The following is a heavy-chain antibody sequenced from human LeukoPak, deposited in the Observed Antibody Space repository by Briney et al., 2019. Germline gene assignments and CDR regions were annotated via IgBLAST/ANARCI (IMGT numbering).Heavy chain of an antibody. V-gene: IGHV4-34*01. D-gene: IGHD4-17*01. Sequence: SETLSLTCAVYGGSFSGYYWSWIRQPPGKGLVWIGEINHSGSTNYNPSLKSRVTISVDTSKNQFSLKLSSVTAADTAVYYCARGPYGDYEYFQHWGQGTLVTVSS. CDR2: INHSGST. CDR1: GGSFSGYY. CDR3: ARGPYGDYEYFQH. J-gene: IGHJ1*01.